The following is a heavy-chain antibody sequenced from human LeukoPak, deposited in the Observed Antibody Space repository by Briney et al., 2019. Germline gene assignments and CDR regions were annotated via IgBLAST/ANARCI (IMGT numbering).Heavy chain of an antibody. Sequence: NRGESLKISCKGSGHSFTSYWIGWVRQMPGKGLEWMGIIYPGDSDTKYSPSFQGQVTISVDKSVNTAYLQWSSLKASDTAMYFCARRPIGSYSFDYWGQGTLVTVSS. CDR3: ARRPIGSYSFDY. J-gene: IGHJ4*02. V-gene: IGHV5-51*01. D-gene: IGHD1-26*01. CDR1: GHSFTSYW. CDR2: IYPGDSDT.